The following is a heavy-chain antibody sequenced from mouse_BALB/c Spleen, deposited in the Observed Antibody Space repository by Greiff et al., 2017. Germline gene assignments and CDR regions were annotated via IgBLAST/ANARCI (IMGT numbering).Heavy chain of an antibody. CDR2: IDPANGNT. Sequence: VQLQQSGAELVKPGASVKLSCTASGFNIKDTYMHWVKQRPEQGLEWIGRIDPANGNTKYDPKLQGKATITADTSSNTAYLQLSSLTSEDTAVYYCARPSVVGRTWFAYWGQGTLVTVSA. V-gene: IGHV14-3*02. J-gene: IGHJ3*01. D-gene: IGHD1-1*01. CDR1: GFNIKDTY. CDR3: ARPSVVGRTWFAY.